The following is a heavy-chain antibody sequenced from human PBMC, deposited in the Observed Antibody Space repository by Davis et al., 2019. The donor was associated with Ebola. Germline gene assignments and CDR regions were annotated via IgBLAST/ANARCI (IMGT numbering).Heavy chain of an antibody. CDR3: ARTSIVGTTKTASDI. Sequence: ASVKVSCKASGYTFTSYGISWVRQAPGQGLEWMGWISAYNGNTNYAQKVQGRVTMTTDTSTGTAYLELRSLRSDDTAVYFCARTSIVGTTKTASDIWGQGTLVTVSS. CDR2: ISAYNGNT. CDR1: GYTFTSYG. D-gene: IGHD1-26*01. V-gene: IGHV1-18*04. J-gene: IGHJ3*02.